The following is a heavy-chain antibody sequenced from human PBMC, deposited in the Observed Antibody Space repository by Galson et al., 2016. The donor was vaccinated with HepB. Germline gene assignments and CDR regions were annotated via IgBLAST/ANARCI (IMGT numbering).Heavy chain of an antibody. CDR1: GFKFGDYY. V-gene: IGHV3-11*01. J-gene: IGHJ5*02. D-gene: IGHD3-10*01. CDR2: ISSNGHSK. Sequence: SLRLSCAASGFKFGDYYMRWIRQAPGKGLEWISYISSNGHSKFYADSVEGRFTVSRDNARNSLSLQMNSLRPDDTAVYYCAREGMGRYWLDPWGQGTLVTVSS. CDR3: AREGMGRYWLDP.